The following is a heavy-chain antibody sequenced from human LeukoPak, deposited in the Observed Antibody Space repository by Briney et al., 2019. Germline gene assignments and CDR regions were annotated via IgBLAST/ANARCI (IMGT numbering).Heavy chain of an antibody. CDR1: GFTFSSYA. Sequence: GGSLRLSCAASGFTFSSYAMHWVRQAPGKGLEWVAVISYDGSNKYYADSVKGRFTISRDNSKNTLYLQMNSLRAEDTAVYYCARATEDYGDSYFDYWGQGTLATVSS. J-gene: IGHJ4*02. D-gene: IGHD4-17*01. CDR2: ISYDGSNK. V-gene: IGHV3-30-3*01. CDR3: ARATEDYGDSYFDY.